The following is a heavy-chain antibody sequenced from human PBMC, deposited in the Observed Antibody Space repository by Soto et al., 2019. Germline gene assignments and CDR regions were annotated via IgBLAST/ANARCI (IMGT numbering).Heavy chain of an antibody. J-gene: IGHJ4*02. CDR3: VHSPYVGYGFDFDY. V-gene: IGHV2-5*02. CDR2: INWDDYK. D-gene: IGHD5-12*01. CDR1: GFSLSTSAVG. Sequence: QITLKESGPTPVKPTQTLTLTCTFSGFSLSTSAVGVGWIRQAPGKALEWLAMINWDDYKRYSPSLKSRLTITKDTSKNQVVLTLTNIDPVDTGTYYCVHSPYVGYGFDFDYWGQGTLVTVSS.